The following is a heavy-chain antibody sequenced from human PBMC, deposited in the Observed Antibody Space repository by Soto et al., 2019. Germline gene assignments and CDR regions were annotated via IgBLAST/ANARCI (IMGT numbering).Heavy chain of an antibody. CDR3: ARESHETEFDY. V-gene: IGHV1-46*01. CDR1: GYTFTSYG. CDR2: INPSGGST. J-gene: IGHJ4*02. Sequence: VASVKVSCKASGYTFTSYGISRVRQAPGQGLEWMGIINPSGGSTSYAQKFQGRVTMTRDTSTSTVYMELSSLRSEDTAVYYCARESHETEFDYWGQGTLVTVSS.